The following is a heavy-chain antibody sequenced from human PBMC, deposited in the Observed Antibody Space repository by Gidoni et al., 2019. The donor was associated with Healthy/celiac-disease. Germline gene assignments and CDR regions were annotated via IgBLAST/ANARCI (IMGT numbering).Heavy chain of an antibody. CDR3: ARESLIYGSGEYFDY. J-gene: IGHJ4*02. CDR2: ISYDGSNK. D-gene: IGHD3-10*01. V-gene: IGHV3-30-3*01. Sequence: QVQLVESGGGVVQPGRSLSLSCAAAGFTFSGYAMHWVRPAPGKGLEWVAVISYDGSNKYYADSVKGRFTISRDNSKNTLYLQMNSLRAEDTAVYYCARESLIYGSGEYFDYWGQGTLVTVSS. CDR1: GFTFSGYA.